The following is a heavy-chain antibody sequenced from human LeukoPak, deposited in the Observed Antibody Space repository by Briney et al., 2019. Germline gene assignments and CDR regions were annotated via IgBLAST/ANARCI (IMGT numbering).Heavy chain of an antibody. CDR3: ARGSVPLTLYDATHAFDI. CDR1: GYTFTSYY. J-gene: IGHJ3*02. CDR2: INPSGGST. V-gene: IGHV1-46*01. D-gene: IGHD3-16*01. Sequence: ASVKVSCKASGYTFTSYYMHWVRQAPGQGLEWMGIINPSGGSTSYAQKFQGRVTMTRDTSTSTVYMELSSLRSEDTAVYYCARGSVPLTLYDATHAFDIWGQGTMVTVSS.